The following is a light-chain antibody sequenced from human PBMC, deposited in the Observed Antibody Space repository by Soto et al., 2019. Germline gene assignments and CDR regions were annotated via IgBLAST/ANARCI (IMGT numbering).Light chain of an antibody. V-gene: IGKV3-15*01. CDR1: QSVSTN. CDR3: QQDNSSPPYT. CDR2: GAS. Sequence: EIVVTQSPATMSVSPGERATLSCRASQSVSTNLAWYQQKPGQAPRLLIYGASTRATGIPARFSGSVSGTEFTPTISRLQSEYVAVYYWQQDNSSPPYTLGQGTKLEIK. J-gene: IGKJ2*01.